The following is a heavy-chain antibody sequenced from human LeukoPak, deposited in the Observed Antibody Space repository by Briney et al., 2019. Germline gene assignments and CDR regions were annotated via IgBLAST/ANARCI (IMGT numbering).Heavy chain of an antibody. CDR1: GGSFSGYY. Sequence: SETLSLTCAVYGGSFSGYYWSWIRQPPGKGLEWIGYIYYSGSTNYNPSLKSRVTISVDTSKNQFSLKLSSVTAADTAVYYCARGGYYGSGNDFRFDPWGQGTLVTVSS. D-gene: IGHD3-10*01. J-gene: IGHJ5*02. CDR3: ARGGYYGSGNDFRFDP. CDR2: IYYSGST. V-gene: IGHV4-59*01.